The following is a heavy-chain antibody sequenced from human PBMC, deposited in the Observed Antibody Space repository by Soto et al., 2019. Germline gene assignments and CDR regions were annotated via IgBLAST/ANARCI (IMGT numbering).Heavy chain of an antibody. CDR3: SRLQSHGEWLFGTYYFDY. D-gene: IGHD3-3*01. CDR1: GFSLSTSGMC. CDR2: IDWDDDK. J-gene: IGHJ4*02. Sequence: SGPTLVNPTQTLTLTCTFSGFSLSTSGMCVSWIRQPPGKALEWLARIDWDDDKYYNTSLKTRLTISKDTSKNQVVLTMTNMDPVDTATYYCSRLQSHGEWLFGTYYFDYWGQGTLVTVSS. V-gene: IGHV2-70*11.